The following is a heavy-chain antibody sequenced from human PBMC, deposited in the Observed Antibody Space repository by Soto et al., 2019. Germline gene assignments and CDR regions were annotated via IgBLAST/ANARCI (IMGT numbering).Heavy chain of an antibody. D-gene: IGHD2-15*01. CDR2: IIPIFGTA. CDR3: ATEVARRDYYYYGMDV. Sequence: QVQLVQSGAEVKKPGSSVKVSCKASGGTFSSYAISWVRQAPGQGLEWMGGIIPIFGTANYAQKFQGRVTITADESTGTAYMELSSLRSEDTAVYYCATEVARRDYYYYGMDVWGQGTTVTVSS. CDR1: GGTFSSYA. V-gene: IGHV1-69*01. J-gene: IGHJ6*02.